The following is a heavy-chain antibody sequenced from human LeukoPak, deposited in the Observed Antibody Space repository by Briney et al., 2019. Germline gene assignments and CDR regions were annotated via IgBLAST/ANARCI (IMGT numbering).Heavy chain of an antibody. J-gene: IGHJ4*02. V-gene: IGHV4-38-2*01. Sequence: SETLSLTCAVSGYSISSGYYWGWIRQPPGKGLEWIGSIYHSGSTYYNPSLKSRVTISVDTSKNQFSLKLSSVTAADTAVYYCASSTLDYDFWSGYYTKPFDYWGQGTLVTVSS. CDR2: IYHSGST. CDR1: GYSISSGYY. CDR3: ASSTLDYDFWSGYYTKPFDY. D-gene: IGHD3-3*01.